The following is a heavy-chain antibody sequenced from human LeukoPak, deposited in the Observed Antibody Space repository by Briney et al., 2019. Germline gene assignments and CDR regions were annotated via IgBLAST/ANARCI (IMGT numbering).Heavy chain of an antibody. CDR1: GGSISSSIAY. Sequence: PSETLSLTCTVSGGSISSSIAYWGWIRQPPGKGLEWIGSIYYSKNTYYNPPLKSRVTISADTSKNQFSLTLGSVSATDTDVYYCVSPRGFSYGYFDYWGQGTLVTVSS. CDR2: IYYSKNT. D-gene: IGHD5-18*01. V-gene: IGHV4-39*01. J-gene: IGHJ4*02. CDR3: VSPRGFSYGYFDY.